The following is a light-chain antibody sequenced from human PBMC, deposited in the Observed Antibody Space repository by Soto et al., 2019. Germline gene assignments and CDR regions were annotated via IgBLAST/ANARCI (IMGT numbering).Light chain of an antibody. CDR2: DVS. Sequence: QSALTQPASVSGSPGQSITISCTGTSSDVGGYNYVAWYQQHPGKAPKLMIFDVSNRPSGVSNRFSGSKSGSTASLTISGPQAEDEADYFCSSYTSSSTLYVFGTGTKLTVL. CDR3: SSYTSSSTLYV. CDR1: SSDVGGYNY. V-gene: IGLV2-14*01. J-gene: IGLJ1*01.